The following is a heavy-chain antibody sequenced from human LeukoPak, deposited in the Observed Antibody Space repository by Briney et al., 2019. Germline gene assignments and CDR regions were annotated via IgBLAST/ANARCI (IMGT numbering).Heavy chain of an antibody. D-gene: IGHD6-19*01. CDR3: ARDRGNSSGWSRVLVYYYGMDV. J-gene: IGHJ6*02. CDR2: IYTSGST. V-gene: IGHV4-4*07. Sequence: SETLSLTCTVSGGSISSYYWSWIRQPAGKGLEWIGRIYTSGSTNYNPSLKSRATMSVDTSKNQFSLKLSSVTAADTAVYYCARDRGNSSGWSRVLVYYYGMDVWGQGTTVTVSS. CDR1: GGSISSYY.